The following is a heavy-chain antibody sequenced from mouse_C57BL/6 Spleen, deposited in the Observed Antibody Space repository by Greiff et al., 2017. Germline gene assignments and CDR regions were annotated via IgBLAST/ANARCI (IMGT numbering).Heavy chain of an antibody. CDR3: ARSYYDYDGGVGYFDY. CDR2: INPSSGYT. Sequence: QVQLQQSGAELAKPGASVKLSCKASGYTFTSYWMHWVNQRPGQGLEWIGYINPSSGYTKYNQKFKDKATLTADKSSSTAYMQLSSLTYEDSAVYYCARSYYDYDGGVGYFDYWGQGTTLTVSS. CDR1: GYTFTSYW. J-gene: IGHJ2*01. D-gene: IGHD2-4*01. V-gene: IGHV1-7*01.